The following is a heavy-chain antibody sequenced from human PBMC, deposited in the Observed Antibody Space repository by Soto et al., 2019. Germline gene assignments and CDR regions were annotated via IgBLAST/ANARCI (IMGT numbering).Heavy chain of an antibody. CDR1: GYTFTSYA. Sequence: QVQLVQSGAEVKKPGASVRVSCKPSGYTFTSYAITWVRQAPGQGLEWLGWIDPFSGDTTYSRKFQGRVTMTTETSTSTAYMELRSLRFDDAAVYYCARGLVRAVITHFDYWGQGTLSPSPQ. D-gene: IGHD3-10*01. CDR3: ARGLVRAVITHFDY. J-gene: IGHJ4*02. V-gene: IGHV1-18*01. CDR2: IDPFSGDT.